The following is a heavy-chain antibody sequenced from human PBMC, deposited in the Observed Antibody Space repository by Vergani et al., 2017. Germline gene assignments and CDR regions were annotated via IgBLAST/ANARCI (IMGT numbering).Heavy chain of an antibody. J-gene: IGHJ5*02. Sequence: EVQLLESGGGLVQPGGSLRLSCAASGFTFSSYAMSWVRQAPGKGLEWVSAISGSGGSTYYADSVKGRFTISRDNAKNSLYLQMNSLRAEDTAVYYCARDSGYWKFDPWGQGTLVTVSS. CDR3: ARDSGYWKFDP. D-gene: IGHD3-10*01. CDR2: ISGSGGST. V-gene: IGHV3-23*01. CDR1: GFTFSSYA.